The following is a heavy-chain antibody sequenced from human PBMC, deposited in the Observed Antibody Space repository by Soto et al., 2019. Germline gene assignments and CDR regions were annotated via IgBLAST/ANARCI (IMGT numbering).Heavy chain of an antibody. CDR2: VYNSGST. J-gene: IGHJ4*02. D-gene: IGHD6-13*01. Sequence: PXATLCLTCTVSGGSISSNYWTWIRQPPGKGLEWIGYVYNSGSTNYNPSLKSRVTISEDTSKSQFSLKVNPMTAADTAVYYCARYRREAVAGYTLDNWGQGILVTVSS. CDR3: ARYRREAVAGYTLDN. V-gene: IGHV4-59*01. CDR1: GGSISSNY.